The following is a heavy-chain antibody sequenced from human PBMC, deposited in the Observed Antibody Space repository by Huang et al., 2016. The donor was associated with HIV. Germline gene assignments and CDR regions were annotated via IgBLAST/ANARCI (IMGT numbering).Heavy chain of an antibody. CDR1: GGSFSSYY. D-gene: IGHD3-16*01. Sequence: QVQLHQWGAGLLKPSETLSLTCAVYGGSFSSYYWNWIRQSPGKGLEWIVQINHRGTTTYNPSLKSRVTMSVDTSKKQFSLKLNAVTAADTAVYYCAREIMISFGGPFDPWGQGTLVTVSS. CDR2: INHRGTT. CDR3: AREIMISFGGPFDP. V-gene: IGHV4-34*01. J-gene: IGHJ5*02.